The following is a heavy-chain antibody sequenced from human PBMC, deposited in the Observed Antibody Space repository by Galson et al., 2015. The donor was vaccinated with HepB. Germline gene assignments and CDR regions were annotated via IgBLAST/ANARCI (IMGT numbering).Heavy chain of an antibody. CDR2: ITSNGGRT. CDR1: GFTFSRYA. Sequence: SLRLSCAASGFTFSRYAMTWVRQAPGKGLEWISSITSNGGRTFYTNPVKGRFTISRDNSKNTLYLQMNSLRAEDTAVYYCARAILSLRIAVAGPVYGMDVWGKGTTVTVSS. CDR3: ARAILSLRIAVAGPVYGMDV. V-gene: IGHV3-23*01. J-gene: IGHJ6*04. D-gene: IGHD6-19*01.